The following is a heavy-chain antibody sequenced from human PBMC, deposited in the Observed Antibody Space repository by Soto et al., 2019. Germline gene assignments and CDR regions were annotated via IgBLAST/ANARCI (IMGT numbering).Heavy chain of an antibody. CDR2: ISSSSSYI. J-gene: IGHJ3*02. Sequence: GGSLRLSCAASGFTFSSYSMNWVRQAPGKGLEWVSSISSSSSYIYYADSVKGRFTISRDNAKNSLYLQMNSLRAEDTAVYYCARVQSAFRSNDAFDIWGQGTMVTVSS. D-gene: IGHD4-4*01. CDR3: ARVQSAFRSNDAFDI. V-gene: IGHV3-21*01. CDR1: GFTFSSYS.